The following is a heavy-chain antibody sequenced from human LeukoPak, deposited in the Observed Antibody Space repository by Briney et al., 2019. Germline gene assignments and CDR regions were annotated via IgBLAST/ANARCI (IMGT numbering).Heavy chain of an antibody. CDR3: ARTAMIVVVITSYPKTNYYGMDV. J-gene: IGHJ6*02. D-gene: IGHD3-22*01. CDR1: GGSISSYY. CDR2: IYTSGST. V-gene: IGHV4-4*07. Sequence: SETLSLTCTVSGGSISSYYWSWIRQPAGKGLEWIGRIYTSGSTNYNPSLKSRVTMSADTSKNQFSLKLSSVTAADTAVYYCARTAMIVVVITSYPKTNYYGMDVWGQGTTVTVSS.